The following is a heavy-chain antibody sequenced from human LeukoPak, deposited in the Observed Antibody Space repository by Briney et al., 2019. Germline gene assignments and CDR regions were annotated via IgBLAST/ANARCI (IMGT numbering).Heavy chain of an antibody. Sequence: GGSLRLSCAASGFTFSSYAMSWVRQAPGKGLEWVSAISGSGGSTYYADSVKGRFTISRDNSKNTLYLQMNSLRAEDTAVYYSAKHVVVITSGADYWGQGTLVTVSS. CDR2: ISGSGGST. V-gene: IGHV3-23*01. CDR3: AKHVVVITSGADY. CDR1: GFTFSSYA. D-gene: IGHD3-22*01. J-gene: IGHJ4*02.